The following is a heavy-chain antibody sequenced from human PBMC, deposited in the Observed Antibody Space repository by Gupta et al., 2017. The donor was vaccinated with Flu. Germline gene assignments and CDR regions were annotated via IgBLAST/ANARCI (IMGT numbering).Heavy chain of an antibody. D-gene: IGHD3-16*01. Sequence: FSSYWMTRVRQAPGKGLEWVANIKPDGNEKQYVDSVKGRFTISRDNVENSVHLQMDRLRGEDSAVYYCARAWGRVYWGQGTPVTVSS. V-gene: IGHV3-7*04. CDR1: FSSYW. CDR3: ARAWGRVY. CDR2: IKPDGNEK. J-gene: IGHJ4*02.